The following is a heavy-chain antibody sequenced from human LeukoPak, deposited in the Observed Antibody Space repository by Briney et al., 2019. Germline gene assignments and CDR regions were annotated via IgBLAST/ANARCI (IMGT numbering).Heavy chain of an antibody. CDR1: GGSISSYY. CDR2: IYTSGST. D-gene: IGHD3-10*01. V-gene: IGHV4-4*07. CDR3: ARDGTYEATMVRGYYFDY. J-gene: IGHJ4*02. Sequence: SSETLSLTCTVSGGSISSYYWSWIRQPAGKGLEWIGRIYTSGSTNYNPSLKSRVTMSVDTSKNQFSLKLSSVTAADTAVYYCARDGTYEATMVRGYYFDYWGQGTLVTVSS.